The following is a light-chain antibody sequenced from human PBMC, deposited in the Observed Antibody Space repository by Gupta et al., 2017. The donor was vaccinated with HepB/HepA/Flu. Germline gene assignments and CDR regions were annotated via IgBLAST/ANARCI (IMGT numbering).Light chain of an antibody. CDR3: QHEDCVPST. V-gene: IGKV1-39*01. J-gene: IGKJ2*01. Sequence: DIQMTQSPSSLSASVGDRVSFTCRASQKISDFLNWYQHKPGRAPRLLIYAASNLQSGVPSRFSGRGSGTDFTLTITKLQPEDVATYYCQHEDCVPSTFGQGTKMEI. CDR1: QKISDF. CDR2: AAS.